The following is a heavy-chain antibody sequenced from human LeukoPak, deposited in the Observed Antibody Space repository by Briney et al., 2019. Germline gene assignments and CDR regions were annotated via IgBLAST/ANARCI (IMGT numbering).Heavy chain of an antibody. CDR3: ARDNSGSYRNFDY. V-gene: IGHV4-34*01. CDR2: INHSGST. J-gene: IGHJ4*02. Sequence: SETLSLTCAVYGGPFGGYYWSWIRQPPGKGLEWIGEINHSGSTNYNPSLKSRVTISVDTSKNQFSLKLSSVTAADTAVYYCARDNSGSYRNFDYWGQGTLVTVTS. CDR1: GGPFGGYY. D-gene: IGHD1-26*01.